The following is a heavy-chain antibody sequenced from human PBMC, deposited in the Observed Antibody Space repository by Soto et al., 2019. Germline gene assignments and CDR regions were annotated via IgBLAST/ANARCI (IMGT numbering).Heavy chain of an antibody. J-gene: IGHJ3*02. CDR3: ARDPKETTYYDFWSGYLGGAFDI. CDR2: INPNSGGT. D-gene: IGHD3-3*01. Sequence: ASVKVSCKASGYTFTGYYMHWVRQAPGQGLEWMGWINPNSGGTNYAQKFQGWVTMTRDTSISTAYMELSRLRSDDTAVYYCARDPKETTYYDFWSGYLGGAFDIWGQATMVTVSS. CDR1: GYTFTGYY. V-gene: IGHV1-2*04.